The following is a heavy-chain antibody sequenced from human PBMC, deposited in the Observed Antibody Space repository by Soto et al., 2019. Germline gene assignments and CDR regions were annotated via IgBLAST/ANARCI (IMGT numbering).Heavy chain of an antibody. D-gene: IGHD6-6*01. CDR1: GFTFSSYG. J-gene: IGHJ3*02. CDR2: ISYDGSNK. Sequence: GGSLRLSCAASGFTFSSYGVHWVRQAPGKGLEWVAVISYDGSNKHYADSVKGRFTISRDNSKNTLDLQMNSLRAEDTAVYYCARDRVVATRMGTVSFDIWGQGTMVTVSS. CDR3: ARDRVVATRMGTVSFDI. V-gene: IGHV3-30*03.